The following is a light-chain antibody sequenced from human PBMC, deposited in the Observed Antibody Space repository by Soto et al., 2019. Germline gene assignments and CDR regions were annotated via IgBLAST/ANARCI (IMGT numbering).Light chain of an antibody. CDR1: SSDVGGYNY. CDR3: GSYTSSNTLV. Sequence: QSALTQPASVSGSPGQSITISCTGTSSDVGGYNYVSWYQQHPGKAPKLMIYEVSNRPSGVSNRFSGFKSGNTASLTISGLQAEDEADYYCGSYTSSNTLVFGGGTKVTVL. V-gene: IGLV2-14*01. J-gene: IGLJ3*02. CDR2: EVS.